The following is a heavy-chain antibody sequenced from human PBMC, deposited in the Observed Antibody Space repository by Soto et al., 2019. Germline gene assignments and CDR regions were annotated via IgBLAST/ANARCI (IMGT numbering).Heavy chain of an antibody. J-gene: IGHJ4*02. Sequence: EVQLVESGGGLVQPGGSLRLSSAPSGFSFSTYWMNWVRQAPGKGLEWVANIDHDGGTRGYVASVKGRFTISRDNAKNSLYLQMNSLGVDDTVLYYCASDLYSGTSDYWGQGTLVTVSS. D-gene: IGHD1-26*01. CDR3: ASDLYSGTSDY. CDR1: GFSFSTYW. V-gene: IGHV3-7*05. CDR2: IDHDGGTR.